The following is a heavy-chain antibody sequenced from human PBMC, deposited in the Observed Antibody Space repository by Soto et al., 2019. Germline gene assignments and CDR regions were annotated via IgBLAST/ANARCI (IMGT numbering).Heavy chain of an antibody. J-gene: IGHJ3*02. Sequence: GASVKVSCKASGYTFTSYGISWVRQAPGQGLEWMGWISAYNGNTNYAQKLQGRVTMTTDTSTSTAYMELRSLRSDDTAVYYCAGGDITGTTEDDAFDIWGQGTMVTVSS. CDR3: AGGDITGTTEDDAFDI. V-gene: IGHV1-18*01. D-gene: IGHD1-7*01. CDR1: GYTFTSYG. CDR2: ISAYNGNT.